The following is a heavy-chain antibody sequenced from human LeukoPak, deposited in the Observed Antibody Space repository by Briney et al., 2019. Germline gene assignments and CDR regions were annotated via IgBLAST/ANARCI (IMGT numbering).Heavy chain of an antibody. Sequence: ASVKVSCKASGYSFSTYAMHWVRQAPGQGLEWMGWINAGNGVTKYSPKFQDRFTITRDTSASTAYMELSGLRSEDTAVYYCATSKAAYDSSGYYYFDYWGQGTLVTVSS. J-gene: IGHJ4*02. D-gene: IGHD3-22*01. CDR3: ATSKAAYDSSGYYYFDY. CDR2: INAGNGVT. V-gene: IGHV1-3*01. CDR1: GYSFSTYA.